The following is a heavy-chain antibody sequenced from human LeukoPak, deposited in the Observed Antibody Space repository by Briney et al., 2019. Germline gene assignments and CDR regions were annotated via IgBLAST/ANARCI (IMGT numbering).Heavy chain of an antibody. CDR2: INPNSGGT. V-gene: IGHV1-2*02. D-gene: IGHD2-2*01. J-gene: IGHJ6*03. CDR1: GYTFTGYY. Sequence: ASVKVSCKASGYTFTGYYMHWVRQAPGQGLEWMGWINPNSGGTNYAQKFQGRVTMTRDTSISTAYMELSRLRSDDTAVYYCARDPTAARNYYYYYMDVWGKGTTVTVSS. CDR3: ARDPTAARNYYYYYMDV.